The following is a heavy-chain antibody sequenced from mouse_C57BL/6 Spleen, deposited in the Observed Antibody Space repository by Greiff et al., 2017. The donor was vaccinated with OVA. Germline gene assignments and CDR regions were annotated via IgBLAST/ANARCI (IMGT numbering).Heavy chain of an antibody. J-gene: IGHJ3*01. Sequence: EVQLQQSGTVLARPGASVKMSCKTSGYTFTSYWMHWVKQRPGQGLEWIGAIYPGNSDTSYNQKFKGKAKLTAVTSASTAYMELSSLTNEDSAVYYCTREDYYGSSYEGAYWGQGTLVTVSA. CDR1: GYTFTSYW. CDR3: TREDYYGSSYEGAY. CDR2: IYPGNSDT. D-gene: IGHD1-1*01. V-gene: IGHV1-5*01.